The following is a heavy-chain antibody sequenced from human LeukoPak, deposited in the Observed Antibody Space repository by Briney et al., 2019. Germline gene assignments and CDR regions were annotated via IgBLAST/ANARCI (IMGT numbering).Heavy chain of an antibody. CDR3: ARGSSSWYYFDY. V-gene: IGHV3-9*01. Sequence: PGRSLRLSCAASGFTFDDYAMHWVRQAPGKGLEWVSGISWNSGSIGYADSVKGRFTISRDNAKNSLFLQMNSLRAEDTAVYYCARGSSSWYYFDYWGQGTLVTVSS. CDR2: ISWNSGSI. D-gene: IGHD6-13*01. CDR1: GFTFDDYA. J-gene: IGHJ4*02.